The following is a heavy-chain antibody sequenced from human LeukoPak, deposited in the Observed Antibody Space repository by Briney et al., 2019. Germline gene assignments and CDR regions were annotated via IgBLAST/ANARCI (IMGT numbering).Heavy chain of an antibody. CDR1: GESFSGYY. V-gene: IGHV4-34*01. CDR3: ARSLRQLVRGYYYYYMDV. D-gene: IGHD6-6*01. CDR2: INHSGST. J-gene: IGHJ6*03. Sequence: SETLSLTCAVYGESFSGYYWSWLRQPPGKGLEWIGEINHSGSTNYNPSLKSRVTISVDTSKNQFSLKLSAVTAADTAVYYCARSLRQLVRGYYYYYMDVWGKGTTVTVSS.